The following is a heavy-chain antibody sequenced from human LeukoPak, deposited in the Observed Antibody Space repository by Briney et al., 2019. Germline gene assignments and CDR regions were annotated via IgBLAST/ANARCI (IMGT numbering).Heavy chain of an antibody. Sequence: SETLSLTCTVSGGSISNGDHYWSWIRQPPGKGLEWIGEINHSGSTNYNPSLKSRVTISVDTSKNQFSLKLSSVTAADTAVYYCARGPYSSGWYSGRWFDPWGQGTLVTVSS. J-gene: IGHJ5*02. CDR2: INHSGST. CDR1: GGSISNGDHY. V-gene: IGHV4-34*01. CDR3: ARGPYSSGWYSGRWFDP. D-gene: IGHD6-19*01.